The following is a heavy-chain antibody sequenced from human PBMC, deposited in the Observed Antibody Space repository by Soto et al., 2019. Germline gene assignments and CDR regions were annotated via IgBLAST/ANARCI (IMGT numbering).Heavy chain of an antibody. D-gene: IGHD5-12*01. J-gene: IGHJ4*02. CDR3: ARGNSGYDYFDY. CDR1: GGSISSSSYY. V-gene: IGHV4-39*07. CDR2: IYYSGST. Sequence: KQSQTLSLTCTVSGGSISSSSYYWGWIRQPPGKGLEWIGSIYYSGSTYYNPSLKRRVTISVDTSKNQFSLKLTSLTAADTAVYYCARGNSGYDYFDYWGQGTLVTVSS.